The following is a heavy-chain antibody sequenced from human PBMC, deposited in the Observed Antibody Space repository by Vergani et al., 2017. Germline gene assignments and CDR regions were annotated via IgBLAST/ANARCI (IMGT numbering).Heavy chain of an antibody. Sequence: QVQLVQSGAEVKKPVSSVKVSCKASGGTFSSYAISWVRQAPGQGLEWMGGIIPIFGTANYAQKFQGRVTITADESTSTAYMELSSLRSEDTAVYYCARVPYSGSYSQYYYYYYMDVWGKGTTVTVSS. J-gene: IGHJ6*03. CDR2: IIPIFGTA. CDR1: GGTFSSYA. V-gene: IGHV1-69*01. D-gene: IGHD1-26*01. CDR3: ARVPYSGSYSQYYYYYYMDV.